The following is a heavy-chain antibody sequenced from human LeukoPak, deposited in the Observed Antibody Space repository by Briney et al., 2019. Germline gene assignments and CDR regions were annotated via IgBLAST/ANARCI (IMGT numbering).Heavy chain of an antibody. D-gene: IGHD3-10*01. CDR3: ARGMRDYYGLDY. CDR1: GFTFSNFW. Sequence: GGSLRLSCAASGFTFSNFWMHWVRQAPGKGLVWFSHINSDESTTNYADSVRGRFTISRDNAKNTLYLQMDSLTAEDTAVSYCARGMRDYYGLDYWGQGTLVTVSS. V-gene: IGHV3-74*01. CDR2: INSDESTT. J-gene: IGHJ4*02.